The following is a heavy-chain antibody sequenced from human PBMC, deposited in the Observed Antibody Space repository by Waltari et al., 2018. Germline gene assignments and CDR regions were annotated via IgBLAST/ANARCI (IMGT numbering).Heavy chain of an antibody. CDR1: GGTFSSYG. CDR3: ARDVVDANYWEGYVDL. V-gene: IGHV1-69*04. Sequence: QVQLVQSGAEVKKPGSSVKVSCKTAGGTFSSYGISWVRQAPGKGLEWVGRIIPVLGVTSYGQQLLGRVTMTADNSTHTAYMELSSLISEDTAVYYCARDVVDANYWEGYVDLWGRGTLVAVSS. D-gene: IGHD1-1*01. CDR2: IIPVLGVT. J-gene: IGHJ2*01.